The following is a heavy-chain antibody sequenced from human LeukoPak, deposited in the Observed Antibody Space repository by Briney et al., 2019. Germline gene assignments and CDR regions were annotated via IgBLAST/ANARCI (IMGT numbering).Heavy chain of an antibody. J-gene: IGHJ4*02. CDR2: IYYSGST. D-gene: IGHD3-10*01. CDR3: ARTNYYGSGSYFPYYFDY. Sequence: SQTLSPTCTVSGGSISSGGYYWSWIRQHPGKGLEWIGYIYYSGSTYYNPSLKSRVTISVDTSKNQFSLKLSSVTAADTAVYYCARTNYYGSGSYFPYYFDYWGQGTLVTVSS. V-gene: IGHV4-31*03. CDR1: GGSISSGGYY.